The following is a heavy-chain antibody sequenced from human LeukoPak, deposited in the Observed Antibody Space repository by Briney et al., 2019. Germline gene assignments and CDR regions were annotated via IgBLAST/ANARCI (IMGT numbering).Heavy chain of an antibody. CDR3: ARDWSHYYDSSGYFDY. CDR1: GFTFSSYA. D-gene: IGHD3-22*01. V-gene: IGHV3-30-3*01. Sequence: GGSLRLSCAASGFTFSSYAMHWVRQAPGKGLEWVAAISYDGSNKYYADSVKGRFTISRDNSKNTLYLQMNSLRAEDTAVYYCARDWSHYYDSSGYFDYWGQGTLVTVSS. CDR2: ISYDGSNK. J-gene: IGHJ4*02.